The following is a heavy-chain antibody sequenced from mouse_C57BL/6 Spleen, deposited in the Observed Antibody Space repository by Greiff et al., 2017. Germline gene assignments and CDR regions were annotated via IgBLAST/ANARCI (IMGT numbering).Heavy chain of an antibody. Sequence: ESGPGILQSSQTLSLTCSFSGFSLSTSGMGVSWIRQPSGKGLEWLAHIYWDDDKRYNPSLKSRLTISKDTSRNQVFLKITSVDTADTATYYCARSSEWYYFDYWGQGTTLTVSS. D-gene: IGHD1-3*01. CDR2: IYWDDDK. CDR1: GFSLSTSGMG. CDR3: ARSSEWYYFDY. V-gene: IGHV8-12*01. J-gene: IGHJ2*01.